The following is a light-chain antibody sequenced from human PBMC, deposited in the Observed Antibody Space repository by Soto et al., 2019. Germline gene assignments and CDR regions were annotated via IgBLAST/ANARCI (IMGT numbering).Light chain of an antibody. J-gene: IGKJ4*01. CDR3: QQFSFLPVS. Sequence: AIQLTQSPSSLSASVGDRVTIICRASQGIGSNLAWYHQKPGKPPKLLIYDASSLESGVPSRFSGSGFGTDFTLTISSLQPEDFATYYCQQFSFLPVSFGGGTRVEI. CDR2: DAS. V-gene: IGKV1-13*02. CDR1: QGIGSN.